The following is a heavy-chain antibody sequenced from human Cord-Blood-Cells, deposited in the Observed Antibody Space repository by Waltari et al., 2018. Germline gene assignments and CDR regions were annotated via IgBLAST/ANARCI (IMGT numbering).Heavy chain of an antibody. Sequence: QVTLRESGPALVKPTQTLTLTCTFSGFSLSTSGICVNWIRQPPGKALEWLARIDWDDDKYYSTSLKTRLTISKDTSKNQVVLTMTNMDPVDTATYYCARIPYSSSSEGAFDIWGQGTMVTVSS. CDR1: GFSLSTSGIC. CDR2: IDWDDDK. D-gene: IGHD6-6*01. V-gene: IGHV2-70*15. J-gene: IGHJ3*02. CDR3: ARIPYSSSSEGAFDI.